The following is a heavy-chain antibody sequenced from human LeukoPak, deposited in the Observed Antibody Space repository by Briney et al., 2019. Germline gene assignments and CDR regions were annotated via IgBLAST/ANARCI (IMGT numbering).Heavy chain of an antibody. D-gene: IGHD2-21*02. CDR1: GFTFSNYA. Sequence: GGSLRLSCAASGFTFSNYAMSWVRQAPGQGLEWVSTISGSGGSTFYADSVKGRFTLSRDNSKNTLYLHMNSLRAQDTAVYYCAKGAGPIVVTAIPDWGQGTLVTVSS. CDR3: AKGAGPIVVTAIPD. V-gene: IGHV3-23*01. J-gene: IGHJ4*02. CDR2: ISGSGGST.